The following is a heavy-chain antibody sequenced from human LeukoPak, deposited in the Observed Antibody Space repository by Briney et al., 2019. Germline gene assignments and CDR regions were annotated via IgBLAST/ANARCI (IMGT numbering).Heavy chain of an antibody. Sequence: SETLSLTCAVYGGSFSGYYWSWIRQPPGKGLEWIGEINHRGSTNYNPSLKSRVAISVDRSKNQFSLKVRSVTAADTAVYYCARLRAGYCSSTSCHGYWGQGTLVTVSS. CDR3: ARLRAGYCSSTSCHGY. CDR2: INHRGST. J-gene: IGHJ4*02. CDR1: GGSFSGYY. D-gene: IGHD2-2*01. V-gene: IGHV4-34*01.